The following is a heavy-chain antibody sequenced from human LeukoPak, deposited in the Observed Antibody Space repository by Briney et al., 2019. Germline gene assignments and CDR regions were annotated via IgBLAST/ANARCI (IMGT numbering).Heavy chain of an antibody. Sequence: SETLSLTCTVSGGSVTSASNYWTWIRQPPGKGLEWIVYIYFSGDTNYNPSIKNRITISLNTTKNHFSLKLSSLTPSDTAVYYRARTHTYYYDSSGFPNGFDPWGQGTLVTVSS. V-gene: IGHV4-61*03. CDR1: GGSVTSASNY. J-gene: IGHJ5*02. D-gene: IGHD3-22*01. CDR3: ARTHTYYYDSSGFPNGFDP. CDR2: IYFSGDT.